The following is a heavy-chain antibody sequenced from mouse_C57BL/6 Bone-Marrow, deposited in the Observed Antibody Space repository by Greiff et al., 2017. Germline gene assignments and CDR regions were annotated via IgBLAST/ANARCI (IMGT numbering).Heavy chain of an antibody. J-gene: IGHJ2*01. Sequence: EVQRVESGGGLVQPGGSLSLSCAASGFTFTDYYMSWVRQPPGKALEWLGFIRNKANGYTTEYSASVKGRFTISRDNSQSILYLQMNALRAEDSATYYCARSDDYYDYWGQGTTLTVSS. CDR1: GFTFTDYY. CDR3: ARSDDYYDY. CDR2: IRNKANGYTT. D-gene: IGHD2-3*01. V-gene: IGHV7-3*01.